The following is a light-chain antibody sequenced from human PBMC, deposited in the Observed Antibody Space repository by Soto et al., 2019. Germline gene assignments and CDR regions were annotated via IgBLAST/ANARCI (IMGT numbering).Light chain of an antibody. CDR1: SSDVGTYNL. V-gene: IGLV2-23*01. CDR3: CSYAPSRTLL. CDR2: EGN. Sequence: QSALTQPASVSGFPGESITISCTGTSSDVGTYNLVTWYQQHPGRVPKLILYEGNKRPSGVSSRFSASKSGNTASLTISWLQAEDEADYFCCSYAPSRTLLFGGGTKLTVL. J-gene: IGLJ2*01.